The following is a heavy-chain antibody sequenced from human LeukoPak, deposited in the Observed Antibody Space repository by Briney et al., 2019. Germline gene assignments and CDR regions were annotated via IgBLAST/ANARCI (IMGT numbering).Heavy chain of an antibody. CDR3: AGGRDFLSVYYPAPGY. CDR1: GGSISSGGYY. J-gene: IGHJ4*02. Sequence: SQTLSLTCTVSGGSISSGGYYWSWIRQHPGKGLEWIGYIYYSGNTYYNPSLKSRVTISLDTSKNQFSLELSSVTAADTAVYYCAGGRDFLSVYYPAPGYWGQGTLVTVSS. V-gene: IGHV4-31*02. D-gene: IGHD3-3*01. CDR2: IYYSGNT.